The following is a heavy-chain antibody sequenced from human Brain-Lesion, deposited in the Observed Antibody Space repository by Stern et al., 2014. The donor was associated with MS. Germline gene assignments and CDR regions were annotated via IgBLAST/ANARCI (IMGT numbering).Heavy chain of an antibody. J-gene: IGHJ4*02. D-gene: IGHD3-16*01. V-gene: IGHV5-10-1*03. CDR3: ARHMGEGLSIDY. CDR1: GYSFTSDW. CDR2: IDPSDSNP. Sequence: EVQLVQSGAEVKKPGASLRISCQGSGYSFTSDWISWVRQMPGKGLEWMGRIDPSDSNPNYSPSFQGHVTISADKSINTAYLDWRSLKASDTAMYYCARHMGEGLSIDYWGQGTLVTVSS.